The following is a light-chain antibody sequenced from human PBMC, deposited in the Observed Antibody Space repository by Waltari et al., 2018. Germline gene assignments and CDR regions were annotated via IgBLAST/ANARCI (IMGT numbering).Light chain of an antibody. J-gene: IGLJ3*02. Sequence: SYELTQPPSVSVSPGQTARITCSGDALPQKFVYWYQQKSGQAPVLVIYEDNERPSVIPEGFPGSSSGTLATLTISGAQMEDEADYYCYSTDSSGNRRVFGGGTKLTVL. CDR1: ALPQKF. V-gene: IGLV3-10*01. CDR3: YSTDSSGNRRV. CDR2: EDN.